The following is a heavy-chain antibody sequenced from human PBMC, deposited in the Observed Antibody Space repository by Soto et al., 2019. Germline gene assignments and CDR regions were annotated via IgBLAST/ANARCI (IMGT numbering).Heavy chain of an antibody. CDR3: ARTDYSSGWHIY. J-gene: IGHJ4*02. V-gene: IGHV4-39*01. Sequence: PSETLSLTCIVSGGSIDRSNYYWGWIRQPPGKGLEWIGSISYSGNTYYNPSLKSRVTIFVDTSKNQFSLRLTYVAAADTAVYFCARTDYSSGWHIYWGQGSLVTVSS. D-gene: IGHD6-19*01. CDR2: ISYSGNT. CDR1: GGSIDRSNYY.